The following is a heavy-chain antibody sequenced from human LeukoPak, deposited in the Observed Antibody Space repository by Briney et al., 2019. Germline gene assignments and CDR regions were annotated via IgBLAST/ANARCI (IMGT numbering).Heavy chain of an antibody. D-gene: IGHD6-19*01. J-gene: IGHJ5*02. CDR2: ISHSGST. CDR1: GGSFSGYY. Sequence: PSETLSLTCAVYGGSFSGYYWSWIRQPPGKGLEWIGEISHSGSTNYNPSLKSRVTISVDTSKNQFSLKLSSVTAADTAVYYCARVWDSSGWYRLRFDPWGQGTLVTVSS. CDR3: ARVWDSSGWYRLRFDP. V-gene: IGHV4-34*01.